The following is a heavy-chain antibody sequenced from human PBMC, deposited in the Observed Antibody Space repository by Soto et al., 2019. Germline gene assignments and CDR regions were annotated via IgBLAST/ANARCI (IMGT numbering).Heavy chain of an antibody. D-gene: IGHD4-17*01. CDR1: GFTFSTYA. V-gene: IGHV3-23*01. J-gene: IGHJ3*02. CDR2: ISASGDYT. Sequence: LRLSCSASGFTFSTYAMNWVRQAPGKGLEWISAISASGDYTAYADSVKGRFTISRDNSVSALYLQMNSLRIDDTAVYYCAHPRGYGVFDAYDIWGQGTMVTVSS. CDR3: AHPRGYGVFDAYDI.